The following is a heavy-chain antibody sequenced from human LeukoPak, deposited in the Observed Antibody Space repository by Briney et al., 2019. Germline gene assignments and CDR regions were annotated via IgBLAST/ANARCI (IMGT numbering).Heavy chain of an antibody. V-gene: IGHV3-23*01. J-gene: IGHJ4*02. CDR1: GITLSNYG. D-gene: IGHD3-22*01. Sequence: GGSLRLSCAVSGITLSNYGMSWVRQAPGEGLEWVAGISGSGGATNYADSVKGRFSISRDNPKYTLYLQMNSLRVEDTAVYFCAKRGVVIRVILVGFHKEAYYFDSWGQGALVTVSS. CDR2: ISGSGGAT. CDR3: AKRGVVIRVILVGFHKEAYYFDS.